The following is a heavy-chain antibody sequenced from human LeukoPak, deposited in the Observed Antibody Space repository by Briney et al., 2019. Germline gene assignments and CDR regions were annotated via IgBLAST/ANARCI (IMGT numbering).Heavy chain of an antibody. D-gene: IGHD5-12*01. CDR3: ARRDPVALY. J-gene: IGHJ4*02. V-gene: IGHV4-39*01. CDR2: IYYSGST. CDR1: GGSISSSSYY. Sequence: PSETLSLTCTVSGGSISSSSYYWGWIRQPPGKGLEWIGSIYYSGSTYYNPSLKSRVTISVDTSKNQFSLKLSSVTAADTAVYYCARRDPVALYWGQGTLVTVSS.